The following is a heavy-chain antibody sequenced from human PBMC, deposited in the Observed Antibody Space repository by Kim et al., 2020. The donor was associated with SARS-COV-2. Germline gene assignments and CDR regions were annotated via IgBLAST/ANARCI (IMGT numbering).Heavy chain of an antibody. Sequence: SETLSLTCAVYGGSFSGSYWCWIRQPPGKGLEWIGDIDHSGSTNYNPSLMSRVTVSVDTSKNQFSLNLSAVTAADTAVYYCARVRSSRFIIFYYYGMDVWGQGTTVTVSS. CDR1: GGSFSGSY. CDR2: IDHSGST. J-gene: IGHJ6*02. CDR3: ARVRSSRFIIFYYYGMDV. D-gene: IGHD6-13*01. V-gene: IGHV4-34*01.